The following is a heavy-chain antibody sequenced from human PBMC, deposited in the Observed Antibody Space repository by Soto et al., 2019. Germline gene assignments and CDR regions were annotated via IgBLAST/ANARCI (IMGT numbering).Heavy chain of an antibody. Sequence: QVQLVESGGGVVQPGRSLRLSCAASGFTFSSYGMHWVRQAPGKGLEWVAVISYDGSNKYYADSVKGRFTISRDNSKNTLYLQMNSLRAEDTAVYYCATQAVYYGMDVWGQGTTVTVSS. D-gene: IGHD6-19*01. CDR1: GFTFSSYG. J-gene: IGHJ6*02. CDR3: ATQAVYYGMDV. V-gene: IGHV3-30*03. CDR2: ISYDGSNK.